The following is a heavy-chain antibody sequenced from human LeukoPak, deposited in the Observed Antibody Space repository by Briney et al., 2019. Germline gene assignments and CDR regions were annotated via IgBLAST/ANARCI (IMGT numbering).Heavy chain of an antibody. J-gene: IGHJ4*02. D-gene: IGHD1-20*01. CDR1: GFTFSDFY. CDR2: ISSSGNTI. Sequence: GGSLRLSCAASGFTFSDFYMSWIRQAPGKGLEWVSYISSSGNTIYYADSVKGRFTISRDNAKNSLYLQMNSLRAEDTAVYYCARRRYNWNAFDYWGQGTLVTVSS. V-gene: IGHV3-11*01. CDR3: ARRRYNWNAFDY.